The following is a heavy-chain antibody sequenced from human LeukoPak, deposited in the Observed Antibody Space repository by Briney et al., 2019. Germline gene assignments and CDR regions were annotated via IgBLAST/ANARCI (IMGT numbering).Heavy chain of an antibody. V-gene: IGHV4-39*07. CDR2: VSYSEST. Sequence: PSETLSLTCTVSPGSISSDSYYWAWIRQPPGKGLDWIGSVSYSESTYFNPSLKSRVTISVDTSKNQFSLKLSSVTAADTAVYYCARGRYYFDYWGQGTLVTVSS. J-gene: IGHJ4*02. CDR3: ARGRYYFDY. CDR1: PGSISSDSYY.